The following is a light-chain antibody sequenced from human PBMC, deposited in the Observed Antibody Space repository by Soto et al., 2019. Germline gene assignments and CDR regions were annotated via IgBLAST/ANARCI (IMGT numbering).Light chain of an antibody. CDR2: GAS. V-gene: IGKV3-15*01. J-gene: IGKJ5*01. Sequence: MMTQSPATLSVAPGERVTLSCRTSHSVNSHVAWYQQKPGQAPRLLLYGASTRATGIPVRFSGSGFGTEVTITSSSMQSVDFSVYDCQPYKTWALFGQGTRLEIK. CDR3: QPYKTWAL. CDR1: HSVNSH.